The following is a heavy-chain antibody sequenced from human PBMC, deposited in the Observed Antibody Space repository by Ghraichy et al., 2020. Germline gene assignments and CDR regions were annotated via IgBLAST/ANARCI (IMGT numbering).Heavy chain of an antibody. CDR3: ARDVARGYSYGRGVYGTDV. CDR1: GFTFSTYN. V-gene: IGHV3-21*01. Sequence: GGSLRLSCAASGFTFSTYNMNWVRQAPGKGLEWVSFISTSSRYIYYADSVKGRFTISRDNAKNSLYLQMNSLRVEDTAVYYCARDVARGYSYGRGVYGTDVWGQGTTVTVSS. D-gene: IGHD5-18*01. J-gene: IGHJ6*02. CDR2: ISTSSRYI.